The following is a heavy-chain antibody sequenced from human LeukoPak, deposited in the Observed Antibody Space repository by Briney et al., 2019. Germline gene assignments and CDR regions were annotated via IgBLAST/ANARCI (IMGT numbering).Heavy chain of an antibody. CDR1: GGSVSSGSYY. D-gene: IGHD3-3*01. CDR3: ARGGYDFWSGYRAFDY. CDR2: IYYSGST. V-gene: IGHV4-61*01. J-gene: IGHJ4*02. Sequence: SETLSLTCTVSGGSVSSGSYYWSWIRQPPGKGLEWIGYIYYSGSTNYNPSLKSRVTISVDTSKNQFSLKLSSVTAADTVVYYCARGGYDFWSGYRAFDYWGQGTLVTVSS.